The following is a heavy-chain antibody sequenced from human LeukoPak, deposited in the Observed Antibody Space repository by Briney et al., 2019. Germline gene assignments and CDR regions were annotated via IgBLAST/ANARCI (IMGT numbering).Heavy chain of an antibody. D-gene: IGHD3-9*01. CDR2: INPNSGGT. CDR3: ARADDILTGYYLSPIDY. Sequence: ASVKVSCKASGYTFTGYYMHWVRQAPGQGLEWMGWINPNSGGTNYAQKFQGRVTMTRDTSISTAYMELSRLRSDDTAVYYCARADDILTGYYLSPIDYWGQGTLVTVSS. J-gene: IGHJ4*02. CDR1: GYTFTGYY. V-gene: IGHV1-2*02.